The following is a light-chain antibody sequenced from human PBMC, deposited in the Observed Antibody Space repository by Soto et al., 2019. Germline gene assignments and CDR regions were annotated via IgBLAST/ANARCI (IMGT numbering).Light chain of an antibody. CDR3: QKCDSAPPFT. CDR1: QGISNY. J-gene: IGKJ3*01. Sequence: DIQMTQSPSSLSASVGDRVTITCRASQGISNYLAWYQQKPGKFPELLIYGASTLQPGVPSRFSGSGSGTDFTLTISSLQPEDVATYYCQKCDSAPPFTFGPGTKVDIK. CDR2: GAS. V-gene: IGKV1-27*01.